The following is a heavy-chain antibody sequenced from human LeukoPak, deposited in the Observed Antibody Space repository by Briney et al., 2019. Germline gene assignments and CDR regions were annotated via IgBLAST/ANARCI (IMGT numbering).Heavy chain of an antibody. Sequence: PSETLSLTCTVSGGSISSSSYYWGWIRQPPGKGLEWIGSIYYSGSTYYNPSLKSRVTISVDTSKNQFSLKLSSVTAADTAVYYCARPPAHGDYDSSGYPGPLAYFQHWGQGTLVTVSS. D-gene: IGHD3-22*01. CDR3: ARPPAHGDYDSSGYPGPLAYFQH. CDR2: IYYSGST. V-gene: IGHV4-39*07. CDR1: GGSISSSSYY. J-gene: IGHJ1*01.